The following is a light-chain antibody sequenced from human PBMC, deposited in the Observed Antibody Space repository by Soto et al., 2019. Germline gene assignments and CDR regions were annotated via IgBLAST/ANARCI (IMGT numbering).Light chain of an antibody. Sequence: IVMTQSPATLSVSPGERATLSCRASQSVGSGLSWYQQKPGQAPRLLIYGASTRATGIPARFSGSGSGTEFTLTISSLQSEDYAVYYCHQYNNWPPYTFGQGTKVDI. CDR3: HQYNNWPPYT. J-gene: IGKJ2*01. CDR1: QSVGSG. CDR2: GAS. V-gene: IGKV3-15*01.